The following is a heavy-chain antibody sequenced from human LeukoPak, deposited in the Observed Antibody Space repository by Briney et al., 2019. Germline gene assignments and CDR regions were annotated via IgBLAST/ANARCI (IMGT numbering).Heavy chain of an antibody. V-gene: IGHV3-21*01. D-gene: IGHD3-22*01. CDR2: IISNSNYI. Sequence: GGSLRLSCAASGFTFSNYSMNWVRQAPGKGLEWVSSIISNSNYIYYADSVKGRFTISRDNAKNSLYLQMNSLRAGDTAVYYCATIVVTHDAFDIWGQGTMVTVSS. CDR1: GFTFSNYS. CDR3: ATIVVTHDAFDI. J-gene: IGHJ3*02.